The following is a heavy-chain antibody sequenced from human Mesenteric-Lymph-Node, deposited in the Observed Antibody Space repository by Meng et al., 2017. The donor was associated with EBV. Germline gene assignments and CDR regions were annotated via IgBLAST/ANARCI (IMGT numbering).Heavy chain of an antibody. D-gene: IGHD3-22*01. V-gene: IGHV4-34*01. CDR3: RYYYDSSGYSLDY. CDR2: INHSGST. Sequence: VQLQQWGAGLLKPSETLSLTCAVYGGSFSGYYWGWIRQPPGKGLEWIGEINHSGSTNYNPSLKSRVTISVDTSKNQFSLKLSSVTAADTAVYYCRYYYDSSGYSLDYWGREPWSPSPQ. CDR1: GGSFSGYY. J-gene: IGHJ4*02.